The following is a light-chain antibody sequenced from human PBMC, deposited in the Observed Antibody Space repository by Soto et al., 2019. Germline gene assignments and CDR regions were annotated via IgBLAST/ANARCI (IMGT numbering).Light chain of an antibody. V-gene: IGKV3-11*01. CDR1: QTVSSF. CDR3: QQRSNWPLT. Sequence: VLTQSPATLSLSPGERATLSCRASQTVSSFLAWYQQKPGQAPRLLIHDSSDRATGIPARFSGSGSGTDFILTISSLEPEDVAVYYCQQRSNWPLTFGGGTRVEI. J-gene: IGKJ4*01. CDR2: DSS.